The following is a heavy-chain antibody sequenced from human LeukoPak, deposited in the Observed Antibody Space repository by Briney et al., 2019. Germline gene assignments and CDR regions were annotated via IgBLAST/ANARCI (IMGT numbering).Heavy chain of an antibody. CDR1: GRSFSGYY. CDR2: VNHSGRT. Sequence: SETLSLTCAVYGRSFSGYYWSWVRQPPGKGLEWMGKVNHSGRTSYNPSLKSRVTISADTSKNQFSLRMTSLTAADTAVYYCARGIRGVIITTNYYNMDVWGPGTTVTVSS. CDR3: ARGIRGVIITTNYYNMDV. J-gene: IGHJ6*03. D-gene: IGHD3-10*01. V-gene: IGHV4-34*01.